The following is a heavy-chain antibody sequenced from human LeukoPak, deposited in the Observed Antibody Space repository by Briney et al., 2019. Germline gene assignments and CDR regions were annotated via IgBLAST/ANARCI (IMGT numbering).Heavy chain of an antibody. D-gene: IGHD2-2*01. J-gene: IGHJ3*02. Sequence: GGSLRLSCAASGFTFSSYAMHWVRQAPGKGLEWVAVISYDGSNKYYADSVKGRFTISRDNSKNTLYLQMNSLRAEDTAVYYCAKPDCSSTSCYEGWAFDIWGQGTMVTVSS. V-gene: IGHV3-30-3*02. CDR1: GFTFSSYA. CDR3: AKPDCSSTSCYEGWAFDI. CDR2: ISYDGSNK.